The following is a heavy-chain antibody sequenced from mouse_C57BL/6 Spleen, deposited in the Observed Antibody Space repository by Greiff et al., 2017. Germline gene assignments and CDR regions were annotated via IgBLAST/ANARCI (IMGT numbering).Heavy chain of an antibody. D-gene: IGHD4-1*01. J-gene: IGHJ2*01. CDR3: ARTGRPYYFDY. V-gene: IGHV5-17*01. CDR2: ISSGSSTI. Sequence: EVKLQESGGGLVKPGGSLKLSCAASGFTFSDYGMHWVRQAPEKGLEWVAYISSGSSTIYYADTVKGRFTISRDNAKNTLFLQMTSLRSEDTAMYYCARTGRPYYFDYWGQGTTLTVSS. CDR1: GFTFSDYG.